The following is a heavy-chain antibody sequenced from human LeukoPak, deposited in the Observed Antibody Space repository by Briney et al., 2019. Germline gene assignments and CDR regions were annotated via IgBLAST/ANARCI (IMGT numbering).Heavy chain of an antibody. D-gene: IGHD1/OR15-1a*01. J-gene: IGHJ3*02. CDR3: ARTEEQVGDAFDI. Sequence: GGSLRLSCASSGFSVSTSFMNWVRQAPGKGLEWVSVIYANNQTYYADAVKGRFTIARDNSKRTVYLHMSELRAEDTGIYYCARTEEQVGDAFDIWGQGTVVTVS. CDR1: GFSVSTSF. CDR2: IYANNQT. V-gene: IGHV3-53*01.